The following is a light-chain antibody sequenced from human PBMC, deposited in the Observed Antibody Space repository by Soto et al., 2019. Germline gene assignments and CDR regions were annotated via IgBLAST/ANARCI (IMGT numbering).Light chain of an antibody. J-gene: IGLJ3*02. CDR2: EVS. V-gene: IGLV2-14*01. Sequence: QSALTQPASVSGSPGQSITISCTGTSSDVGGYNYVSWYQQHPRKAPKLMIYEVSNRPSGVSNRFSGSKSGNTASPTISGLQAEDEADYYCSSYTSSSTRVFGGGTKLTVL. CDR1: SSDVGGYNY. CDR3: SSYTSSSTRV.